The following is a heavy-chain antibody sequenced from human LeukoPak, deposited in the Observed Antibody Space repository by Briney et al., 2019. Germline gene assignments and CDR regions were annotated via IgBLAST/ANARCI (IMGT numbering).Heavy chain of an antibody. CDR2: ISGSGGST. D-gene: IGHD2-2*02. CDR1: GFTFSSYA. Sequence: GGSLRLSGAASGFTFSSYAMSWVRQAPGKGLEWVSAISGSGGSTYYADSVKGRFTISRDNSKNTLYLQMNSLRAEDTAVYYCAKGVVVVPAAIRFRFDYWGQGTLVTVSS. V-gene: IGHV3-23*01. CDR3: AKGVVVVPAAIRFRFDY. J-gene: IGHJ4*02.